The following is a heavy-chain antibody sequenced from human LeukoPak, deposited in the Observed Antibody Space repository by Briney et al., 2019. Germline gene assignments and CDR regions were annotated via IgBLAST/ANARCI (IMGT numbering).Heavy chain of an antibody. CDR3: AKEDTAGYFDY. J-gene: IGHJ4*02. CDR2: INIDGSSA. Sequence: GGSLRLSCAASGFTFSNYWMPWVRQVPGKGLVWVSRINIDGSSANYAVSVKGRFAMSRDNAKNTLYLQMNSLRAEDTAVYYCAKEDTAGYFDYWGQGTLVTVSS. D-gene: IGHD5-18*01. CDR1: GFTFSNYW. V-gene: IGHV3-74*01.